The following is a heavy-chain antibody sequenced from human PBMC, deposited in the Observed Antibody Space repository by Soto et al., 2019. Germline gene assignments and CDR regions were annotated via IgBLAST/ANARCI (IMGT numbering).Heavy chain of an antibody. CDR3: ARGGYDSSGYWTKGFDY. CDR2: INPSGGST. D-gene: IGHD3-22*01. CDR1: GYTFTSYG. V-gene: IGHV1-46*01. J-gene: IGHJ4*02. Sequence: QVPLVQSGAEVKKPGASVKVSCKASGYTFTSYGISWVRQAPGQGLEWMGIINPSGGSTSYAQKFQGRVTMTRDTSTSTVYMELSSLRSEDTAVYYCARGGYDSSGYWTKGFDYWGQGTLVTVSS.